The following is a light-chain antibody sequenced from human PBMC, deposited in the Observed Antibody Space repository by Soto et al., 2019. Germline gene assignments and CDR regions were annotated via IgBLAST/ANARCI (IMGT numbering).Light chain of an antibody. Sequence: QSALTQPPSASGSPGQSVTISCTGTSSDVGGYNYVSWYQQHPGKAPKLMIYEVTKRPSGVPDRFCGSKSGNTAPPTASGHQDEEEADYYCSSYAGSNNLFGGGTKLTVL. CDR1: SSDVGGYNY. J-gene: IGLJ2*01. CDR3: SSYAGSNNL. CDR2: EVT. V-gene: IGLV2-8*01.